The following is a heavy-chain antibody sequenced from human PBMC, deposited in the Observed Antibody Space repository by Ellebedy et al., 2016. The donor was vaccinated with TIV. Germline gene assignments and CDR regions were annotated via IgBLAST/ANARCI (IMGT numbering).Heavy chain of an antibody. Sequence: GESLKISXAASGFTFSSYAMSWVRQAPGKGLEWVSAISGSGGSTYYADSVKGRFTISRDNSKNTLYLQMNSLRAEDTAVYYCAKSRSYSGSYYVLYGMDVWGQGTTVTVSS. CDR2: ISGSGGST. V-gene: IGHV3-23*01. J-gene: IGHJ6*02. D-gene: IGHD1-26*01. CDR1: GFTFSSYA. CDR3: AKSRSYSGSYYVLYGMDV.